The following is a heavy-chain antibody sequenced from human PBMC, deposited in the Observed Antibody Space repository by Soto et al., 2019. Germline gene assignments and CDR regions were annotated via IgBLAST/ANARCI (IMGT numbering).Heavy chain of an antibody. CDR2: ISYDGSNK. D-gene: IGHD3-10*01. J-gene: IGHJ4*02. V-gene: IGHV3-30-3*01. CDR3: ARDNYGSGSYFFSY. Sequence: QVQLVESGGGVVQPGRSLRLSCAASGFTFSSYAMHWVRQAPGKGLEWVAVISYDGSNKYYADSVKGRFTISRDNSKNTLYLQMNSLRAEDTAVYYCARDNYGSGSYFFSYWGQGTLVTVSS. CDR1: GFTFSSYA.